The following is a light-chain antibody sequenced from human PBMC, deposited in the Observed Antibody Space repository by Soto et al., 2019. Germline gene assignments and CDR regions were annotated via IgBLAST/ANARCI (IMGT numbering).Light chain of an antibody. Sequence: EIVMTQSPATLSMSPGERAALSCMASQSVSSSYLAWYQQKPGQAPRLLIYGASTRATGIPDRFSGGGSGTDFTLTISRLEPEDFAVYFCHQYGDSPQTFGQGTKVDIK. J-gene: IGKJ1*01. V-gene: IGKV3-20*01. CDR3: HQYGDSPQT. CDR1: QSVSSSY. CDR2: GAS.